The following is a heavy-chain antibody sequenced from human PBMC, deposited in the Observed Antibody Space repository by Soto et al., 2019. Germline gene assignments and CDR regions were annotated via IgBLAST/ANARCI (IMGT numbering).Heavy chain of an antibody. J-gene: IGHJ5*02. CDR2: IYWNDDK. CDR1: GFSLSTSGVG. CDR3: AHSGVLGEFGEANWFDP. D-gene: IGHD3-10*01. V-gene: IGHV2-5*01. Sequence: QITLKESGPTLVNPTQTLTLTCTFSGFSLSTSGVGVGWIRQPPGKALEWLALIYWNDDKRYSPSLKSRLTIAKDTSKNQVVLTMNNRDPGDTATYYCAHSGVLGEFGEANWFDPWGQGTLVTVSS.